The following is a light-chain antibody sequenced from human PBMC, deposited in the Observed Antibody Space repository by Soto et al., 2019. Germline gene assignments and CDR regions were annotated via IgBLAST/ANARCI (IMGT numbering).Light chain of an antibody. J-gene: IGLJ1*01. CDR2: GNN. V-gene: IGLV1-44*01. CDR3: AAWDDSLNEYV. CDR1: SSNIGRNS. Sequence: ALTQAPSVSGTPGQRVTITCSGSSSNIGRNSVNWYQHLPGTAPKLLTHGNNHRPSGVPDRFSGSKSGTSASLAISGLQPEDEADYCCAAWDDSLNEYVFGDGTKVTVL.